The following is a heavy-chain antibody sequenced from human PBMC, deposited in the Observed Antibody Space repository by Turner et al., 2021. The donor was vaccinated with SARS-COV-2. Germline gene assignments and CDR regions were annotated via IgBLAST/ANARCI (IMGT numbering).Heavy chain of an antibody. Sequence: VHLQESGPGLVKRLETLSLTCTVSGGSTSSYYSSWIRQRPGKGLGWIVYIYDSGSTNDNPTHKSRVTISVDTSKNQSSLKLSSVTAADTAVYYGAKYPAEGSYDYWGQGTLVTVSA. J-gene: IGHJ4*02. CDR1: GGSTSSYY. V-gene: IGHV4-59*01. CDR2: IYDSGST. CDR3: AKYPAEGSYDY.